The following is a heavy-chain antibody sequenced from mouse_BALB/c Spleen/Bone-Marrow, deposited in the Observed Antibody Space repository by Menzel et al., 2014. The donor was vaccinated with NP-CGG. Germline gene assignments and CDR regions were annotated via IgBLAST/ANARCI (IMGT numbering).Heavy chain of an antibody. Sequence: EVQLQQSGPSLVKPSQTLSLTCSVTGDSIXSGYWNWIRKFPGNKLEYMGYISYSGNTYYNPSLKSRIPITRDTSKNQYYLQLNSVTTEDTATYYCATYDGYCFDYWGQGTTLTVSS. CDR3: ATYDGYCFDY. CDR1: GDSIXSGY. J-gene: IGHJ2*01. CDR2: ISYSGNT. D-gene: IGHD2-3*01. V-gene: IGHV3-8*02.